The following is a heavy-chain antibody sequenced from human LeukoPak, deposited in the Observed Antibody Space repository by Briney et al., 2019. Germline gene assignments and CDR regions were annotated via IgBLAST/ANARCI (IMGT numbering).Heavy chain of an antibody. CDR2: INHSGST. D-gene: IGHD3-3*01. Sequence: PSETLSLTCAVYGGSFSGYYWSWIRQPPGKGLEWIGEINHSGSTNYNPSLKSRVTISVDTSKNQFSLNLSSVTAADTALYYCARHGPLYDIWSAQFYFDYWGQGTLVAVSS. CDR3: ARHGPLYDIWSAQFYFDY. CDR1: GGSFSGYY. V-gene: IGHV4-34*01. J-gene: IGHJ4*02.